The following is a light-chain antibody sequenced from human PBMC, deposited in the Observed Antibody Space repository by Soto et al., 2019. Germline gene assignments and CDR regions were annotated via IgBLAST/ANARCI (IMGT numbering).Light chain of an antibody. J-gene: IGKJ3*01. Sequence: EIVMTQSPATLSVSPGERLTLSCRASQSVSSYLAWYQQKPGQAPRLLIYDASTRATGFPARFSGSGSGTEFTLTISSLQSEDFAVYYCQQYNNWPLTFGPGTKVDIK. CDR2: DAS. CDR1: QSVSSY. CDR3: QQYNNWPLT. V-gene: IGKV3-15*01.